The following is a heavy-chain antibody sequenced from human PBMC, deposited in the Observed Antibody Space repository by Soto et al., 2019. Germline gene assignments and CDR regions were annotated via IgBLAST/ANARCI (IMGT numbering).Heavy chain of an antibody. J-gene: IGHJ3*02. CDR3: ARDLGVTAAGNDAFDI. CDR1: SFTFSDYS. V-gene: IGHV3-48*01. D-gene: IGHD6-13*01. Sequence: EVQLVESGGGLVQPGGSLRLSCVASSFTFSDYSMNWVRQAPGKGLEWVSYISSSSDTIYHGDAVKGRFTISRDNAKNSLDLQMNSLRAEDTAVYYCARDLGVTAAGNDAFDIWGPGTMVTVSS. CDR2: ISSSSDTI.